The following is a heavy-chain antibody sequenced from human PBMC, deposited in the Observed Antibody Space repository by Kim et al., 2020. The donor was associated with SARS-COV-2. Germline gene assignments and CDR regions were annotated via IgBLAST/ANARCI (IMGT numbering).Heavy chain of an antibody. V-gene: IGHV4-39*01. Sequence: SETLSLTCIVSGGSTVTGGSIRHSSSYYWGWVRQSPGKGLEWIGSIYYTGTTYSNPSLKSRVTMSVDTSKNQFSLSLRAVSAADTALYFCARHHEIRANWFDHWGQGTQVTVSS. CDR3: ARHHEIRANWFDH. D-gene: IGHD3-10*01. CDR1: GGSTVTGGSIRHSSSYY. CDR2: IYYTGTT. J-gene: IGHJ5*02.